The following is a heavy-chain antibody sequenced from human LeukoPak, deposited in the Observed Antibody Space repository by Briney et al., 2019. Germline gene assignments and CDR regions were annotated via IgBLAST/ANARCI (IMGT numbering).Heavy chain of an antibody. CDR3: ARFGPYYDMDV. J-gene: IGHJ6*02. Sequence: SETLSPTCTVSGGSISGNYWTWTRQPPGKGPEWIGQIHYTGKADYNPSLRSRITISVDTSKNQMFLKVSSVTAADTAVYYCARFGPYYDMDVWGQGTTVTVSS. D-gene: IGHD3/OR15-3a*01. CDR1: GGSISGNY. CDR2: IHYTGKA. V-gene: IGHV4-59*01.